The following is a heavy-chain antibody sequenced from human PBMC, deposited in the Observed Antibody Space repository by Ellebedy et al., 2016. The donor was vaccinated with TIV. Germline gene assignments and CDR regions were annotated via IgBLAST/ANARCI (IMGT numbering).Heavy chain of an antibody. V-gene: IGHV3-33*01. Sequence: PGGSLRLSCEASGFIFSTYGMHWVRQAPGKGLEWVAFIWYDGGNKYYADSVKGRFTISRDNSKNTLSLQMNNLGAEETAVYYCARDRHVDRGDCLDYWGQGTLVTVSS. J-gene: IGHJ4*02. CDR2: IWYDGGNK. CDR1: GFIFSTYG. D-gene: IGHD2-21*02. CDR3: ARDRHVDRGDCLDY.